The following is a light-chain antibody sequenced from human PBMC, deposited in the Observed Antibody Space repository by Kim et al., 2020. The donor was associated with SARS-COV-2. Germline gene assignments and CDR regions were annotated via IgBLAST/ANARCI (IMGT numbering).Light chain of an antibody. Sequence: AETATPPCRASPSVNIHLAWYQQKPGQAPKLLIYCASPRATGIPARFSGSGSGTEFTLTITSLQSEDFAVYYCHQYNDWPPRTLTFGPGTKVDFK. CDR3: HQYNDWPPRTLT. J-gene: IGKJ3*01. CDR2: CAS. V-gene: IGKV3D-15*01. CDR1: PSVNIH.